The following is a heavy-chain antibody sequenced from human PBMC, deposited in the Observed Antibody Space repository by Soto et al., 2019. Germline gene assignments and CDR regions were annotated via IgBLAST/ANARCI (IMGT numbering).Heavy chain of an antibody. V-gene: IGHV1-3*01. J-gene: IGHJ6*02. CDR3: ARDSLFVSSVYPQNPYSGMDV. D-gene: IGHD3-3*01. Sequence: GARVSVSCKAYGYTFTSYAMHWVRQAPGQRLEWMGWINAGNGNTKYSQKFQGRVTITRDTSASTAYMELSSLRSEDTAVYYCARDSLFVSSVYPQNPYSGMDVWGQGTTVPGS. CDR2: INAGNGNT. CDR1: GYTFTSYA.